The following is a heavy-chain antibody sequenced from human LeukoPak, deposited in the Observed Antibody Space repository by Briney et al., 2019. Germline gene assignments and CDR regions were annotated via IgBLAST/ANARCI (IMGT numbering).Heavy chain of an antibody. V-gene: IGHV3-21*01. CDR2: ISSSSSYI. J-gene: IGHJ6*03. Sequence: PGGSLRLSCAASGLPFSNYAMNWVRQAPGKGLEWVSSISSSSSYIYYADSVKGRFTISRDNAKNSLYLQMNSLRAEDTAVYYCARGNPGYYYYYMDVWGKGTTVTVSS. CDR3: ARGNPGYYYYYMDV. CDR1: GLPFSNYA.